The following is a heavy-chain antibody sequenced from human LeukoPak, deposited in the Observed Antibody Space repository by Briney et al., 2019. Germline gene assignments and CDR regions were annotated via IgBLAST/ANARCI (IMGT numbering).Heavy chain of an antibody. CDR1: GGSISGHY. CDR2: IYYTGST. V-gene: IGHV4-59*11. Sequence: SETLSLTCTVSGGSISGHYWSWIRQPPGKGLEWIGYIYYTGSTNYNPSLKSRVTISVDTSKNQFSLKVSSVTAADTAVYYCARADYGSGSYFVDSWGQGTLVTVSS. J-gene: IGHJ4*02. CDR3: ARADYGSGSYFVDS. D-gene: IGHD3-10*01.